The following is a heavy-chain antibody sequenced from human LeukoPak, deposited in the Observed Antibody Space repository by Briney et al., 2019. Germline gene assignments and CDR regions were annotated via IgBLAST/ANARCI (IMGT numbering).Heavy chain of an antibody. D-gene: IGHD3-16*02. CDR1: GGSFSNYH. V-gene: IGHV4-59*01. CDR3: AREKLSAGPGFEH. J-gene: IGHJ4*02. Sequence: SETLTLTCAVSGGSFSNYHWSWIRQPPGKGLEWIGYIYNRGTTMYNPSLRSRVTVSVHTSKNQFSLRLTSVTAADTAIYYCAREKLSAGPGFEHWGRGILVSVSA. CDR2: IYNRGTT.